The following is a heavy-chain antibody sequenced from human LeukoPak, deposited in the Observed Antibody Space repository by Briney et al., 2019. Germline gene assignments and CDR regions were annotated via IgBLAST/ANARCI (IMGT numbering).Heavy chain of an antibody. Sequence: GGSLRLSCAASGFTFSSYAMHWVRQAPGKGLEWVAVISYDGSNKYYADSVKGRFTISRDNSKNTLYLQMNSLRAEDTAVYYCAKGRGLSSGWYKFGSDAFDIWGQGTMVTVSS. CDR3: AKGRGLSSGWYKFGSDAFDI. D-gene: IGHD6-19*01. V-gene: IGHV3-30-3*01. CDR2: ISYDGSNK. J-gene: IGHJ3*02. CDR1: GFTFSSYA.